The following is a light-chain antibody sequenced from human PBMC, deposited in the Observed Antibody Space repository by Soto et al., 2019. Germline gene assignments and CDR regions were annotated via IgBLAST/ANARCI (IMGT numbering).Light chain of an antibody. Sequence: EIVLTQSPGTLSLSPGDGATLSCRVSQSVSSTYLAWYQHKPGQAPRLLIYGASSRATGIPGRFSGSGSGTDFTLTISRLEPEDFAVYYCQQYGGSITFGQGTRLEIE. CDR3: QQYGGSIT. CDR2: GAS. CDR1: QSVSSTY. J-gene: IGKJ5*01. V-gene: IGKV3-20*01.